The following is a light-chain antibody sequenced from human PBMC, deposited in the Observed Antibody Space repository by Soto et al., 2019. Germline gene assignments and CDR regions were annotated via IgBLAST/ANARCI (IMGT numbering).Light chain of an antibody. Sequence: DIQMTQSPSSLSASVGDRVTITFQASQDISNYLDWYQQKPGKAPKLLIYDASNLETGVPSRFSGSGSGTDFTLTISSLQPEDFATYFCQHGYSTPLTFGGGTKVDIK. CDR1: QDISNY. CDR2: DAS. V-gene: IGKV1-39*01. CDR3: QHGYSTPLT. J-gene: IGKJ4*01.